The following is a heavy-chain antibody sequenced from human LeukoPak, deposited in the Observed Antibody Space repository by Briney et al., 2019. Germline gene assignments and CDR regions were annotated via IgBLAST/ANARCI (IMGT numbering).Heavy chain of an antibody. J-gene: IGHJ4*02. V-gene: IGHV1-18*01. Sequence: ASVKVSCKASDHTFTRNGISWVRQAPGQGLEWMGWISAYNGNTNYAQKLQGRVTMTTDTSTSTAYMELRSLRSDDTAVYYCARDYYDSSGYYIFDYWGQGTLVTVSS. CDR3: ARDYYDSSGYYIFDY. D-gene: IGHD3-22*01. CDR1: DHTFTRNG. CDR2: ISAYNGNT.